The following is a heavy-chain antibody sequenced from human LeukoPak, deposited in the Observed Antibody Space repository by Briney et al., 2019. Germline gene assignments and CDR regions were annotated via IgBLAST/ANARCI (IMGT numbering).Heavy chain of an antibody. CDR3: ARGEMDDYGDYELGY. Sequence: ASVKVSCKASGYTFTSYYMHWVRQAPGQGLEWMGIINPSGGSTSYAQKFQGRVTMTRDTSTSTVYMELSSLRSEDTAVYYCARGEMDDYGDYELGYWGQGTLVTVSS. CDR2: INPSGGST. CDR1: GYTFTSYY. V-gene: IGHV1-46*01. D-gene: IGHD4-17*01. J-gene: IGHJ4*02.